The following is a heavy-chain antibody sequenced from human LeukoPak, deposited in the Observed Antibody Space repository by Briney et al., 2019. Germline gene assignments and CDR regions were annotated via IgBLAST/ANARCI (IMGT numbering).Heavy chain of an antibody. J-gene: IGHJ4*02. Sequence: PSETLSLTCTVSGGSISSGGYYWSWIRQPPGKGLEWIGYIYHSGSTYYNPSLKSRVTISVDRSKNQFSLKLSSMTAADTAVYYCARYSGYDFLYYFDYWGQGTLVTVSS. CDR3: ARYSGYDFLYYFDY. CDR2: IYHSGST. CDR1: GGSISSGGYY. D-gene: IGHD5-12*01. V-gene: IGHV4-30-2*01.